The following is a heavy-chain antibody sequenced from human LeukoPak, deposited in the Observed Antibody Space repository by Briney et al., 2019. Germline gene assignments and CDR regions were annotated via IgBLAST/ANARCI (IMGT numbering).Heavy chain of an antibody. Sequence: SETLSLTCTVSGYSISSGYYWGWIRQPPGKGLEWIGSIYYSGSTYYNPSLKSRVTISVDTSKNQFSLKLSSVTAADTAVYYCARGRWLQLVIDYWGQGTLVTVSS. CDR2: IYYSGST. CDR3: ARGRWLQLVIDY. J-gene: IGHJ4*02. D-gene: IGHD5-24*01. V-gene: IGHV4-38-2*02. CDR1: GYSISSGYY.